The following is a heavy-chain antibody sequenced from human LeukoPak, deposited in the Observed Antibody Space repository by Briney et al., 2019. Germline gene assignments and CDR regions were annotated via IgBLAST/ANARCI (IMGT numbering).Heavy chain of an antibody. V-gene: IGHV4-39*01. CDR1: GDSISRCYSY. CDR2: IYYSGRT. J-gene: IGHJ1*01. CDR3: ARRRYYDGSGYLE. D-gene: IGHD3-22*01. Sequence: PSETLSLTCSVSGDSISRCYSYWDRIRQPPGKGLEWIGTIYYSGRTYYSPSLNSRVTMYVHTSSNQFSLNLRSVTAADAAVYYCARRRYYDGSGYLEWGQGTLLSVSS.